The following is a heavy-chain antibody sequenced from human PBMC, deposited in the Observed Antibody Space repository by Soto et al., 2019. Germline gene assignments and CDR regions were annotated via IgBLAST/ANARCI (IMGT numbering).Heavy chain of an antibody. CDR1: GYTFTRYP. J-gene: IGHJ4*02. CDR2: IDTSNGNT. Sequence: GASVKVSCKASGYTFTRYPISWVRQAPGQGLEWMGWIDTSNGNTNYAENLQGRVTMTTDTSTSTVYMELRSLTSDDTALYYCGRCATSCYSGFEHWGQGTLVTVSS. CDR3: GRCATSCYSGFEH. D-gene: IGHD2-2*02. V-gene: IGHV1-18*04.